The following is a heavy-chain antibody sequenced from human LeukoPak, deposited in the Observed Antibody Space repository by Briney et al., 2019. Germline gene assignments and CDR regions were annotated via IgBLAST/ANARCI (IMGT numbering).Heavy chain of an antibody. CDR1: GFTFSSYA. CDR2: ISGSGGST. D-gene: IGHD6-13*01. Sequence: GGSLRLSCAASGFTFSSYAMSWVRQAPGKGLEWVSAISGSGGSTYYADSVKGRFTISRDNSKNTLYLQMNSLRAEDTAVYYCARAAYSSTWYSRYFDLWGRGTLVTVSS. V-gene: IGHV3-23*01. J-gene: IGHJ2*01. CDR3: ARAAYSSTWYSRYFDL.